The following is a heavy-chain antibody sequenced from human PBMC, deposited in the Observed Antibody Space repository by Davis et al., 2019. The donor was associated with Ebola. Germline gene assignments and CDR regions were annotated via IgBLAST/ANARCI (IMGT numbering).Heavy chain of an antibody. D-gene: IGHD6-13*01. J-gene: IGHJ5*02. CDR3: ARGKPCGSSFWFDP. CDR2: IYHRGST. Sequence: MPSETLSPPFAVPGGSISSGGYSWSWIRQPPGKGLEWIGYIYHRGSTYYNPSLKSRVTISVDRSKNQFSLKLSPVTAADTAVYYCARGKPCGSSFWFDPWGQGTLVTVSS. CDR1: GGSISSGGYS. V-gene: IGHV4-30-2*01.